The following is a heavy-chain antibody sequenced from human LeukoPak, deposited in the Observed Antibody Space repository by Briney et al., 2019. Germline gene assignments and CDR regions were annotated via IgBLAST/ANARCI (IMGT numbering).Heavy chain of an antibody. D-gene: IGHD1-1*01. CDR1: GVTFSSSW. J-gene: IGHJ6*02. CDR3: AGGTGMDV. V-gene: IGHV3-7*05. Sequence: GGSLRLSCAASGVTFSSSWMSWVRQAPGKGLEWVASIKQGGSEKYYVDFVKGRFSIFRDNAKNTLYLQMNSLGADDTAVYYCAGGTGMDVWGQGTTVTVSS. CDR2: IKQGGSEK.